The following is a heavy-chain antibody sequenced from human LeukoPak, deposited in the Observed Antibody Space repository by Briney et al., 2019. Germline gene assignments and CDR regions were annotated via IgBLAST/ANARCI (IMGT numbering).Heavy chain of an antibody. D-gene: IGHD3-22*01. CDR1: GFTFSSYE. J-gene: IGHJ4*02. CDR3: ARDNYYDSSGSTPPEIDY. CDR2: ISSSGSTI. V-gene: IGHV3-48*03. Sequence: GGSLRLSCAASGFTFSSYEMNWVRQAPGKGLEWVSYISSSGSTIYYADSVKGRFTISRDNAKNSLYLQMNSLRAEDTAVYYCARDNYYDSSGSTPPEIDYWGQGTLVTVSS.